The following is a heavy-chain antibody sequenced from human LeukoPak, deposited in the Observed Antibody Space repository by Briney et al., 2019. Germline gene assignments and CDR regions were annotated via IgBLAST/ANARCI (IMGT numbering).Heavy chain of an antibody. Sequence: PGGSLRLSCAASGFTFADHTMHWVRHAPAKGLECVSAINWDGGSTYYADSVKGRFAISRDNSRDSLYLHMTSLTTDDSALYYCARGYSDHDLAIDYWGQGTLVTVSS. CDR3: ARGYSDHDLAIDY. D-gene: IGHD5-12*01. V-gene: IGHV3-43*01. CDR2: INWDGGST. CDR1: GFTFADHT. J-gene: IGHJ4*02.